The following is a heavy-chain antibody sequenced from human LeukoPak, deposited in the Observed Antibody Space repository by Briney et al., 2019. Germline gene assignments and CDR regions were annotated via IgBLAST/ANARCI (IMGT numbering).Heavy chain of an antibody. CDR3: ARDPGYYDSSGYPDY. D-gene: IGHD3-22*01. CDR1: GFTFSSYG. CDR2: IWYDGSNK. J-gene: IGHJ4*02. V-gene: IGHV3-33*01. Sequence: PGRSLRLSCAASGFTFSSYGMHWVRQAPGKGLEWVAVIWYDGSNKYYADSVKGRFTISRDNSKNTLYLQMNSLRAEDTAVYYCARDPGYYDSSGYPDYWGQGTLVTVSS.